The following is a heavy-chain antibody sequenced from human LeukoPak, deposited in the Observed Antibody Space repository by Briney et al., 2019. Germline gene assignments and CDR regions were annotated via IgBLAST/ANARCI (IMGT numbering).Heavy chain of an antibody. J-gene: IGHJ5*02. CDR1: GFTFSSYG. CDR3: ARDRGVGMTTVVTNWFDP. CDR2: IWYDGSNK. D-gene: IGHD4-23*01. Sequence: GGSLRLSCAASGFTFSSYGMHWVRQAPGKGLEWVAVIWYDGSNKYYADSVKGRFTISRDNSKNALYLQMNSLRAEDTAVYYCARDRGVGMTTVVTNWFDPWGQGTLVTVSS. V-gene: IGHV3-33*01.